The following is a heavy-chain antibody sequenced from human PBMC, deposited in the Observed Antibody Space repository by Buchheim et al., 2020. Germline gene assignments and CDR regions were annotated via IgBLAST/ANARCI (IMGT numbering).Heavy chain of an antibody. V-gene: IGHV3-30-3*01. CDR2: ISYDGSNK. CDR3: ARPGDGDYYYYYYYGMDV. Sequence: QVQLVESGGGVVQPGRSLRLSCAASGFTFGSYAMHWVRQAPGKGLEWVAVISYDGSNKYYADSVKGRFTISRDNSKNTLYLQMNSLRAEDTAVYYCARPGDGDYYYYYYYGMDVWGQGTT. J-gene: IGHJ6*02. CDR1: GFTFGSYA. D-gene: IGHD4-17*01.